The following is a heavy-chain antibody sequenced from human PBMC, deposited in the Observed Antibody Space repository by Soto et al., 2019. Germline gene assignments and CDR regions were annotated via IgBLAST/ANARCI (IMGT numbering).Heavy chain of an antibody. J-gene: IGHJ6*02. Sequence: GSLRLSCAASGFTFDDYTMHWVRQAPGKGLEWVSLISWDGGSTYYADSVKGRFTISRDNSKNTLYLQMNSLRAEDTAVYYCARGLGSMDVWGQGTTVTVSS. D-gene: IGHD3-9*01. CDR2: ISWDGGST. CDR1: GFTFDDYT. V-gene: IGHV3-43*01. CDR3: ARGLGSMDV.